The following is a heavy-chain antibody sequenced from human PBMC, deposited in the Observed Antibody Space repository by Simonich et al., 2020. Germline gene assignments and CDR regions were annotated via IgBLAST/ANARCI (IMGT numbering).Heavy chain of an antibody. CDR3: ARGNWGFDY. D-gene: IGHD7-27*01. Sequence: QVQLQESGPGLVKPSETLSLTCAGSGYSISMGYYWGWVRQPPGKGLEWIGSIYHSGSTYYNPSLKSRVTISVDTSKNQFSLKLSSVTAADTAVYYCARGNWGFDYWGQGTLVTVSS. CDR2: IYHSGST. J-gene: IGHJ4*02. V-gene: IGHV4-38-2*01. CDR1: GYSISMGYY.